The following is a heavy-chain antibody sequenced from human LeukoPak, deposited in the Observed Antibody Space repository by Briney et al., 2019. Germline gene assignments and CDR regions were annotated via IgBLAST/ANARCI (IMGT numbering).Heavy chain of an antibody. CDR3: ARDGEELSYYYYYMDV. CDR2: INPNSGGT. D-gene: IGHD1-7*01. CDR1: GYTFTGYY. J-gene: IGHJ6*03. Sequence: ASVKVSCKASGYTFTGYYMHWVRQAPGQGLEWMGWINPNSGGTNYAQKFQGRVTMTRDTSISTAYMELSRLRSDDTAVYYCARDGEELSYYYYYMDVWGKGTTVTVSS. V-gene: IGHV1-2*02.